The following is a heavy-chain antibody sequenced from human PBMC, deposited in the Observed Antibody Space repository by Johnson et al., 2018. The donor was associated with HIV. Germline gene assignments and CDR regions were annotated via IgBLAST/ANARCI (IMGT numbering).Heavy chain of an antibody. J-gene: IGHJ3*02. V-gene: IGHV3-23*04. D-gene: IGHD3-10*01. CDR1: GFTFSSYA. Sequence: VQLVESGGVVVQPGGSLRLSCAASGFTFSSYAMSWVRQAPGKGLEWVSAISGSGGSTYYADSVKGRFTISRDNSKNTLYLQMNSLKTEDTAVYYCTREWELIWYAFDIWGQGTMVTVSS. CDR3: TREWELIWYAFDI. CDR2: ISGSGGST.